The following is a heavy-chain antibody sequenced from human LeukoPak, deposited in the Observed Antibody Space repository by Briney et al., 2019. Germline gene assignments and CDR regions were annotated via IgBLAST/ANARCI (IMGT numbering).Heavy chain of an antibody. CDR2: INTDGSST. V-gene: IGHV3-74*01. CDR3: AREYTSSSTRAFDY. Sequence: GGSLRLSCAASGFTFSNYWMHWVRQAPGKGLVWVSRINTDGSSTTYADSVKGRFTTSRDNAKNTLYLQMSSLRVEDTAVYYCAREYTSSSTRAFDYWGQGTLVTVSS. J-gene: IGHJ4*02. D-gene: IGHD6-6*01. CDR1: GFTFSNYW.